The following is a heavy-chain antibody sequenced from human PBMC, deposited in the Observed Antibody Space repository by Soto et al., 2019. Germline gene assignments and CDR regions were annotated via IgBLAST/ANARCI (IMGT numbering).Heavy chain of an antibody. D-gene: IGHD1-26*01. Sequence: ASVKVSCKASGYTFTSYDINWVRQATGQGLEWMGWMNPNSGNTGYAQKFQGRVTMTRNTSISTAYMELSSLRSEDTAVYYCARGTPSGSYWVEYYYYGMDVWGQGTTVTVSS. CDR3: ARGTPSGSYWVEYYYYGMDV. J-gene: IGHJ6*02. CDR2: MNPNSGNT. CDR1: GYTFTSYD. V-gene: IGHV1-8*01.